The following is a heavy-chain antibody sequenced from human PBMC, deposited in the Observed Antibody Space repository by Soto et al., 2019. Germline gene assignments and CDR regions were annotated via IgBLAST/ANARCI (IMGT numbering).Heavy chain of an antibody. V-gene: IGHV3-30-3*01. CDR1: GFTFSSYA. CDR2: ISYDGSNK. CDR3: ATESIAARRPGYYYYGMDV. D-gene: IGHD6-6*01. J-gene: IGHJ6*02. Sequence: HPGGSLRLSCAASGFTFSSYAMHWVRQAPGKGLEWVAVISYDGSNKYYADSVKGRFTISRDNSKNTLYLQMNSLRAEDTAVYYCATESIAARRPGYYYYGMDVWGQGTTVTVSS.